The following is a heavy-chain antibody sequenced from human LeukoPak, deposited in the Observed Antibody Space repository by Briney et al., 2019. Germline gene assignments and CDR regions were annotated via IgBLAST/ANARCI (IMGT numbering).Heavy chain of an antibody. V-gene: IGHV3-74*01. D-gene: IGHD3-3*01. CDR1: EFTFSNYW. J-gene: IGHJ3*02. Sequence: PGGSLRLSCAASEFTFSNYWMHWVRRAPGKGLVWVSRINSEGSSTSYADSVKGRFTISRDNAKNTLYLQMNSLRVEDTAVYYCARGFTIFGVVNDGFDIWGQGTTVTVSS. CDR3: ARGFTIFGVVNDGFDI. CDR2: INSEGSST.